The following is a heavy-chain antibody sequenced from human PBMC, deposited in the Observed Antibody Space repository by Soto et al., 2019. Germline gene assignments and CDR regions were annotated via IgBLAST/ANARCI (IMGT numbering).Heavy chain of an antibody. V-gene: IGHV1-2*02. CDR2: INPNSGGT. CDR3: ARVGYYYGMDV. CDR1: GYTFTSYG. J-gene: IGHJ6*01. D-gene: IGHD1-26*01. Sequence: ASVKVSCKASGYTFTSYGISWVRQAPGQGLEWMGWINPNSGGTNYAQKFQGRVTMTRDTSISTAYMELSRLTSDDTAVYYCARVGYYYGMDVWGQGTTVTVAS.